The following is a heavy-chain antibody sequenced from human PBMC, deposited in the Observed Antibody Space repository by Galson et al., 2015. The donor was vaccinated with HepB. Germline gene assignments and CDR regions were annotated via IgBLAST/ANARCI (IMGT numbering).Heavy chain of an antibody. CDR3: AHDNDFWSGYYTSSDY. J-gene: IGHJ4*02. Sequence: SLRLSCAASGFTFSSYAMSWVRQAPGKGLEWVSAISGSGGSTYYADSVKGRFTISRDNSKNTLYLQMNSLRAEDTAVYYCAHDNDFWSGYYTSSDYWGQGTLVTVSS. V-gene: IGHV3-23*01. D-gene: IGHD3-3*01. CDR2: ISGSGGST. CDR1: GFTFSSYA.